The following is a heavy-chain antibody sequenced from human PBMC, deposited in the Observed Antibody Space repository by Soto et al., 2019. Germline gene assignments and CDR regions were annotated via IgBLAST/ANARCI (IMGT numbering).Heavy chain of an antibody. V-gene: IGHV4-31*03. Sequence: TSETLSLTCTVSGGSISSGGYYWSWIRQHPGKGLEWIGYIYYSGSTYYNPSLKSRVTISVDTSKNQFSLKLSSVTAADTAVYYCARDNKATFGHDAFDIWGQGTMVTVSS. CDR2: IYYSGST. CDR3: ARDNKATFGHDAFDI. CDR1: GGSISSGGYY. D-gene: IGHD3-16*01. J-gene: IGHJ3*02.